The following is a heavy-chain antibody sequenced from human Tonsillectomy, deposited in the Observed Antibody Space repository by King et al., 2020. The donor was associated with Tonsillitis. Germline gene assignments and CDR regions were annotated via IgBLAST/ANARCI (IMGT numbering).Heavy chain of an antibody. CDR3: ARGAPIVVVVAATSAPYYYYGLDV. J-gene: IGHJ6*02. Sequence: VQLVQSGAEVKEPGASVKVSCKASGYTFTGYYIHWVRQAPGQGLEWMGWINPNSGGTKYAQNFQGRVTMTSDTSISTAYMELTRLRSDDTAVYYCARGAPIVVVVAATSAPYYYYGLDVWGQGTTVTVSS. D-gene: IGHD2-15*01. CDR1: GYTFTGYY. V-gene: IGHV1-2*02. CDR2: INPNSGGT.